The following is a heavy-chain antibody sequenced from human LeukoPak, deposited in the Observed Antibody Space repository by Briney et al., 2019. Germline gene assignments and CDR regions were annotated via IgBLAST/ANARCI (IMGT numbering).Heavy chain of an antibody. CDR3: ASAGIASAAGGVFDI. J-gene: IGHJ3*02. CDR1: GFTFSDYY. V-gene: IGHV3-11*01. CDR2: ISSTSTTI. D-gene: IGHD6-13*01. Sequence: PGGSLRLSCAASGFTFSDYYMSWIRQAPGKGLEWVSHISSTSTTIYYADSVKGRFTISRDNAKNSLYLQMNSLRAEDTAVYYCASAGIASAAGGVFDIWGQGTMVTVSS.